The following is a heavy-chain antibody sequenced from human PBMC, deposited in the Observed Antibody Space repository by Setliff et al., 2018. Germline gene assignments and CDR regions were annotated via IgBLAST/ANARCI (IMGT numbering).Heavy chain of an antibody. Sequence: SVKVSCKASGGTFSSYGITWVRQAPGQGPEWMGGTIPMFGTTNYAQKFQGRVTIITDASTSTSYMALSSLTSADTAVYYCAREGVDTRSSTDYRYYMDVWGKGTTVTVSS. CDR2: TIPMFGTT. CDR3: AREGVDTRSSTDYRYYMDV. V-gene: IGHV1-69*05. D-gene: IGHD5-18*01. J-gene: IGHJ6*03. CDR1: GGTFSSYG.